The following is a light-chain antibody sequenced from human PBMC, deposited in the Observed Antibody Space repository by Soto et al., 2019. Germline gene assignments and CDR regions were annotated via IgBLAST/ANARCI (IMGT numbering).Light chain of an antibody. J-gene: IGKJ1*01. CDR2: GAS. V-gene: IGKV3-15*01. CDR3: QHYNNWPPWT. Sequence: EIVMTQSPATLSVSPGERVTLSCRASQSVSTNLAWYQQKRGQAPRLLIYGASTRATGIPARFSGSGSGTEFTLTISSLQSEDFAVYYCQHYNNWPPWTFGQGTKVEIK. CDR1: QSVSTN.